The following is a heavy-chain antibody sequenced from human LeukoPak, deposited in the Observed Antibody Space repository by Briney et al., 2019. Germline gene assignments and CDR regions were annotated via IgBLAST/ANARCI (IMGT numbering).Heavy chain of an antibody. CDR2: IYPGDSDT. CDR3: AKGYDSSNNFSSS. Sequence: GDSLKISCKASGYSFTTYWIGWVPQIPGRGLEWMGIIYPGDSDTRYSPSFQGQVTISADKSINTAYLQWSSLKVSDTAMYYCAKGYDSSNNFSSSWGQGTLVTVSS. D-gene: IGHD3-22*01. CDR1: GYSFTTYW. V-gene: IGHV5-51*01. J-gene: IGHJ5*02.